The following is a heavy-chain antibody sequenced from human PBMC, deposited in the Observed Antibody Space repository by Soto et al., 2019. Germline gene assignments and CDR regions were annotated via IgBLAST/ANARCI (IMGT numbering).Heavy chain of an antibody. CDR1: GFTFSTYS. Sequence: EVHLVESGGGLVQPGGSLRLSCAASGFTFSTYSMNWVRQAPGMGLEWVSSITSGRSTIYYADSVKGRVTISRDNAKNSLYLQMNSLRAEDTAVYYCARGLGYCSGGSCHLWGQGTLVTVSS. CDR3: ARGLGYCSGGSCHL. J-gene: IGHJ5*02. V-gene: IGHV3-48*01. CDR2: ITSGRSTI. D-gene: IGHD2-15*01.